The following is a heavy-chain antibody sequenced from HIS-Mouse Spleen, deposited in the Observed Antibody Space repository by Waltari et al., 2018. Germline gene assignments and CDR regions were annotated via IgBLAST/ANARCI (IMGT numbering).Heavy chain of an antibody. J-gene: IGHJ2*01. CDR3: AREIPYSSSWYDWYFDL. V-gene: IGHV4-39*07. CDR1: GGSISSSSYY. CDR2: IYYSGST. D-gene: IGHD6-13*01. Sequence: QLQLQESGPGLVKPSETLSLTCTVSGGSISSSSYYWGWIRQPPGKGLEWIGSIYYSGSTYYNPSLKGRVTISVETSKNQFSLKLSSVTAADTAVYYGAREIPYSSSWYDWYFDLWGRGTLVTVSS.